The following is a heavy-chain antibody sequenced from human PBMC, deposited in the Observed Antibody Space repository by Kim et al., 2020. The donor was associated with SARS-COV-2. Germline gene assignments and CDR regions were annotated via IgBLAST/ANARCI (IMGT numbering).Heavy chain of an antibody. J-gene: IGHJ4*02. CDR2: ISYDGTNK. V-gene: IGHV3-30*18. D-gene: IGHD6-13*01. CDR1: GFTFNNSG. Sequence: GGSLRLSCAASGFTFNNSGMHWVRQAPGKGLEWVAFISYDGTNKYYADSVKGRFTISRDNSKNTLYLQMNSLRAEDTAVYYCAKDIRYSRVFYFDYWGQGTLVTVSS. CDR3: AKDIRYSRVFYFDY.